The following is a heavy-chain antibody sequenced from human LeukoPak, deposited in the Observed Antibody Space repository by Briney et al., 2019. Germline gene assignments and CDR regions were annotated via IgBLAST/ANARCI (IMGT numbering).Heavy chain of an antibody. CDR1: GFTVSSNY. Sequence: GGSLRLSCAASGFTVSSNYMSWVRQAPGKGLEWVSVIYSGGSTYYADSVKGRFTISRDNSKNTLHLQMNSLRAEDTAVYYCARTLWFGEFYFDYWSQGTLVTVSS. J-gene: IGHJ4*02. V-gene: IGHV3-53*01. D-gene: IGHD3-10*01. CDR2: IYSGGST. CDR3: ARTLWFGEFYFDY.